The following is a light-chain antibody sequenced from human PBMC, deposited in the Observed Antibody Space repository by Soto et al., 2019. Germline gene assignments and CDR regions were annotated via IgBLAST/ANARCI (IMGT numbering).Light chain of an antibody. V-gene: IGLV1-44*01. J-gene: IGLJ2*01. CDR1: RSNIGSKT. Sequence: QSVLTQPPSASGTPGQIVNMSCSGSRSNIGSKTVNWYQKLPRMAPKLLIHSDNQRPSGVPDRISGSKSGTSASLAISGLQSEDEADYYCASWDVSLKGVVFGGGTKLTVL. CDR3: ASWDVSLKGVV. CDR2: SDN.